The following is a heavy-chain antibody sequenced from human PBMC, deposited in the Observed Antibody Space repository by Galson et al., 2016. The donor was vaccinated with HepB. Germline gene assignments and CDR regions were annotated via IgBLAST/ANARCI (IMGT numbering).Heavy chain of an antibody. J-gene: IGHJ3*01. Sequence: SLRLSCAVSGFTFSSHEMHWVRQAPGKGLERVAYISNSGTTRYYGDSVKGRLTISRDNAKNSLYMLLNSLRPEDTAVYYCVRGNYGRLPRLWGQGTMVIVSS. CDR1: GFTFSSHE. CDR2: ISNSGTTR. CDR3: VRGNYGRLPRL. D-gene: IGHD3-16*01. V-gene: IGHV3-48*03.